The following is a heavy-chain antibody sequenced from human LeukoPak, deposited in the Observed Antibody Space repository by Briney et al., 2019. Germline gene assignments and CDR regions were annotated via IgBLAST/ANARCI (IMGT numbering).Heavy chain of an antibody. CDR1: GFTFSSYW. V-gene: IGHV3-7*01. CDR2: IKQDGSEK. J-gene: IGHJ4*02. D-gene: IGHD1-20*01. CDR3: ASRLTNWNDDYLDY. Sequence: GGSLRLSCAASGFTFSSYWMSWVRQAPGKGLEWVANIKQDGSEKYYVDTVKGRFTISRDNAKNSLYLQMNSLRAEDTAVYYCASRLTNWNDDYLDYWGQGTLVTVSS.